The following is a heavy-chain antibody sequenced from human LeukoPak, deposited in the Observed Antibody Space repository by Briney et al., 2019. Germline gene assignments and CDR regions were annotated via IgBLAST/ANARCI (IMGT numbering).Heavy chain of an antibody. CDR1: GGTFSSYA. Sequence: ASVKVSCKASGGTFSSYAISWVRQAPGQGLEWMGGIIPIFGTANYAQKFQGRVTITADESTSTAYMELSSLRSEDTAVYYCARGGSLTYYYGSGSSIRHFDYWGQGTLVTVSS. CDR2: IIPIFGTA. V-gene: IGHV1-69*13. CDR3: ARGGSLTYYYGSGSSIRHFDY. J-gene: IGHJ4*02. D-gene: IGHD3-10*01.